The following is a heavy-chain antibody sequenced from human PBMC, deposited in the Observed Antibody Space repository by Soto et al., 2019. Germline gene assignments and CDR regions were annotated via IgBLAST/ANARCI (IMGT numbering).Heavy chain of an antibody. CDR2: INHSGST. D-gene: IGHD3-3*01. Sequence: SETLSLTCAVYGGSFSGYYWSWIRQPPGKGLEWIGEINHSGSTNYNPSLKSRVTISVDTSKNQFSLQLTSVTAADTAVYYCARALHFWSGYHQKGCYMDVWGKGTTVTVSS. CDR3: ARALHFWSGYHQKGCYMDV. J-gene: IGHJ6*03. V-gene: IGHV4-34*01. CDR1: GGSFSGYY.